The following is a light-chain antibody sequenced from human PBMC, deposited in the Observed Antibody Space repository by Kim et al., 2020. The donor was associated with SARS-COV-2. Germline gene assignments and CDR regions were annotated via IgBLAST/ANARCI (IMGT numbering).Light chain of an antibody. V-gene: IGLV3-25*03. CDR3: QSADGSGTYV. CDR1: ALPEKQ. Sequence: SYELTQPPSVSVSPGQTARSTCSGDALPEKQTYWYQQKSGQAPLLLIYKDSERPSGIPGRFSGSSSGTTVTLTISGVQAEDDADYYCQSADGSGTYVFGTGTKVTVL. J-gene: IGLJ1*01. CDR2: KDS.